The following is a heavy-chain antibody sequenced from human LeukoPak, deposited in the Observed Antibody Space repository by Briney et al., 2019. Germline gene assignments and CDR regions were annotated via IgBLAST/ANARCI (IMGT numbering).Heavy chain of an antibody. CDR1: GYTFTSYG. Sequence: GASVKVSCKASGYTFTSYGISWVRQAPGQGLEWMGIINPSGGSTSYAQKFQGRVTMTRDMSTSTVYMELSSLRSEDTAVYYCAREGYSSSWQYYYYYYMDVWGKGTTVTVSS. D-gene: IGHD6-13*01. CDR2: INPSGGST. J-gene: IGHJ6*03. V-gene: IGHV1-46*01. CDR3: AREGYSSSWQYYYYYYMDV.